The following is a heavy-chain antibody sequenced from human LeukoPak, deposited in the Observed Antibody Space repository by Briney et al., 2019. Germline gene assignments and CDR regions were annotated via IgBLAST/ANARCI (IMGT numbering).Heavy chain of an antibody. J-gene: IGHJ4*02. V-gene: IGHV3-15*01. CDR2: IKSKTDGGTT. Sequence: PGGSLRLSCAASGFTFSNAWMTWVRQAPGKGLEWVGRIKSKTDGGTTDYAAPVKGRFSISRDDPKNTLYLQMNSLKTEDTAVYYCAKHPAYYYDSRTLDYWGQGTLVTVSS. CDR3: AKHPAYYYDSRTLDY. D-gene: IGHD3-22*01. CDR1: GFTFSNAW.